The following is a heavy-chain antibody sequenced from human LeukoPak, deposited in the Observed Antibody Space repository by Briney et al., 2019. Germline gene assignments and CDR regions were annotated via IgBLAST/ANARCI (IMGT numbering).Heavy chain of an antibody. V-gene: IGHV3-21*01. CDR1: GLTFSSYS. CDR2: ISSSSSYI. CDR3: VRDRDNWFDR. J-gene: IGHJ5*02. D-gene: IGHD2-15*01. Sequence: GGSLRLSCAASGLTFSSYSMNWVRQAPGQGLEWVSSISSSSSYIYYADSVKGRFTISRDNAKNSLYLQMNSLRAEDTAVYYCVRDRDNWFDRWGQGTLVTVSS.